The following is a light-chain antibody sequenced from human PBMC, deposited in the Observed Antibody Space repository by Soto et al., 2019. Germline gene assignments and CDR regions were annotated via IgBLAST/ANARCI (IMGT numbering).Light chain of an antibody. Sequence: IVLTQSPVTLSLSPGEGATLSCRASQSVTGTNLAWYQQRAGQAPRLLIYDAVRRATGIPDRFSGSGSGTDFALTICRLEPEDFAVYYCHQYGSSLGTLGQGTKVDIK. CDR2: DAV. J-gene: IGKJ2*01. CDR3: HQYGSSLGT. CDR1: QSVTGTN. V-gene: IGKV3-20*01.